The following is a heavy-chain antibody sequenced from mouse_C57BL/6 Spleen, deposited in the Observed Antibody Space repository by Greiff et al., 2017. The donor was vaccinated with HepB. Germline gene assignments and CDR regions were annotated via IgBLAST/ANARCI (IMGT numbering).Heavy chain of an antibody. CDR1: GYTFTSYG. Sequence: QVQLQQSGAELARPGASVKLSCKASGYTFTSYGISWVKQRTGQGLEWIGEIYPRSGNTYYNEKFKGKATLTADKSSSTAYMKLRSLTSEDSAVYFCARLLDYYGSRDAMDYWGQGTSVTVSS. J-gene: IGHJ4*01. CDR3: ARLLDYYGSRDAMDY. CDR2: IYPRSGNT. V-gene: IGHV1-81*01. D-gene: IGHD1-1*01.